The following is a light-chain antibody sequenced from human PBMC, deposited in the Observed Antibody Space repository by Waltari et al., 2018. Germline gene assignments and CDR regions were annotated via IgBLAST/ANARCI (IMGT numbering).Light chain of an antibody. J-gene: IGLJ2*01. CDR2: DRT. CDR1: SSNIGNNY. V-gene: IGLV1-51*01. Sequence: QSVLTQPPSVSAAPGQKVTISCSGDSSNIGNNYVCWYQQLPGTAPKLRLCDRTERPSGAPDRFSASRSGTSATLGITGLQTGDEADYYCATWDIRLSNVLFGGGTKLTVL. CDR3: ATWDIRLSNVL.